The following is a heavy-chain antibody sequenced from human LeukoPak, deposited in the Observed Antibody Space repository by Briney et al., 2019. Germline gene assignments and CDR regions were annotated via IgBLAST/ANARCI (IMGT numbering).Heavy chain of an antibody. Sequence: LETLSLTCTVSGGSVSGHYWSWIRQTPGKGLEWIGYILYSGSTRYNPSLGSRVTISVDTSKDLFSLKLTSVIAADTALYYCARHRGQYNAHDAFDIWGQGTLVAVSS. CDR1: GGSVSGHY. CDR2: ILYSGST. CDR3: ARHRGQYNAHDAFDI. J-gene: IGHJ3*02. D-gene: IGHD1-14*01. V-gene: IGHV4-59*08.